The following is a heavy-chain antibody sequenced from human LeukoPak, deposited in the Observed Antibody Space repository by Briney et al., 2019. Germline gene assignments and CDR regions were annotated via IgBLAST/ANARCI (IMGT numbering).Heavy chain of an antibody. D-gene: IGHD6-19*01. CDR2: IYYSGST. CDR3: TRVRSIAVAGPTLAFDY. J-gene: IGHJ4*02. V-gene: IGHV4-39*07. CDR1: GGSISSSSYY. Sequence: PSETLSLTCTVSGGSISSSSYYWGWIRQPPGKGLEWIGSIYYSGSTYYNPSLKSRVTISVDTSKNQFSLKLSSVTAADTAVYYCTRVRSIAVAGPTLAFDYWGQGTLVTVSS.